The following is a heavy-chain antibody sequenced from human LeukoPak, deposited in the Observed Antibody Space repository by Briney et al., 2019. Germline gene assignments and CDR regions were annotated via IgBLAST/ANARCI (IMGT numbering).Heavy chain of an antibody. CDR1: GGSFSGYY. D-gene: IGHD3-16*02. CDR2: INHSGST. J-gene: IGHJ4*02. V-gene: IGHV4-34*01. Sequence: KPSETLSLTCAVDGGSFSGYYWSWIRQPPGKVLELFGEINHSGSTNYNPSLKSRVTISVDTSKNQFSLKLSSVTAADTAVYYCARGTAFTFGGVIVYYFDYWGQGTLVTVSS. CDR3: ARGTAFTFGGVIVYYFDY.